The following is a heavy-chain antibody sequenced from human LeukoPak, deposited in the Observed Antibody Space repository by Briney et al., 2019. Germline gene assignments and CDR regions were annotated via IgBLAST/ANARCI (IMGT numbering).Heavy chain of an antibody. V-gene: IGHV3-13*01. CDR1: GFTFSDYD. D-gene: IGHD1-1*01. Sequence: PGGSLRLSCAASGFTFSDYDTHWVRQATGKGLEWVSDIGTAGDTYYTGSVKGRFTISRENAKNSLYLQMNSLRAGDTAVYYCARVTKERVGGVYYFDYWGQGTLVTVSS. J-gene: IGHJ4*02. CDR3: ARVTKERVGGVYYFDY. CDR2: IGTAGDT.